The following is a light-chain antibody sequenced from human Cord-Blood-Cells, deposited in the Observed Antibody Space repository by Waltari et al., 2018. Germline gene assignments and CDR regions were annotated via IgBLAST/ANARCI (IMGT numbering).Light chain of an antibody. J-gene: IGKJ1*01. CDR1: QSVLYSSNNKNY. V-gene: IGKV4-1*01. CDR2: CAS. Sequence: DIVMTQSPDSLAVSLGERATINCKSRQSVLYSSNNKNYLAWYQQKPGQPPRLLIYCASTRESGVPDRVSGSGSGTDFTLTISSLQAEDGAVYYCQQYYITPWTFGQGTKVEIK. CDR3: QQYYITPWT.